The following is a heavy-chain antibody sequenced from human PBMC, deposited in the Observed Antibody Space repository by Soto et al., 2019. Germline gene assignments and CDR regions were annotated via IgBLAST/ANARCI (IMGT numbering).Heavy chain of an antibody. V-gene: IGHV1-18*04. J-gene: IGHJ6*02. CDR3: ARVSSSIVVVAGYGVDV. Sequence: QVQLVQSGVDVKKPGASVKVSCEASGYTFISHGIRWVRQAPGHGLEWMGWISGKNGNTNYAQKLQGRVTLTTDTSMSTAYMELRSLRSDDTAVYYCARVSSSIVVVAGYGVDVWGQGTTVTVSS. D-gene: IGHD2-15*01. CDR2: ISGKNGNT. CDR1: GYTFISHG.